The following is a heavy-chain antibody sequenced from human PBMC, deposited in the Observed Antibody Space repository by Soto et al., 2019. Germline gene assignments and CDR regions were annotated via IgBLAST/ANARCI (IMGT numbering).Heavy chain of an antibody. Sequence: SETLSLTCAVYGGSFSGYYWSWIRQPPGKGLEWIGEINHSGSTNYNPSLKSRVTISVDTSKNQFSLKLSSVTAADTAVHYCARGKGYYYGSGSYYSADYYYYYMDVWGKGTTVTVSS. CDR1: GGSFSGYY. D-gene: IGHD3-10*01. CDR2: INHSGST. V-gene: IGHV4-34*01. J-gene: IGHJ6*03. CDR3: ARGKGYYYGSGSYYSADYYYYYMDV.